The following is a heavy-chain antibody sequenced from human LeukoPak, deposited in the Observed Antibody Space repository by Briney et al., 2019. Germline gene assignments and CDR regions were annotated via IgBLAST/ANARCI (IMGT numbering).Heavy chain of an antibody. Sequence: GGSLRLSCAASGFTFSSYAMHWVRQAPGKGLEWVAVISYDGSNKYYADSVKGRFTISRDNAKNSLYLQMNSLRVEDTAVYYCARAETFDYWGQGTLVTVSS. CDR3: ARAETFDY. D-gene: IGHD1-14*01. CDR1: GFTFSSYA. J-gene: IGHJ4*02. V-gene: IGHV3-30-3*01. CDR2: ISYDGSNK.